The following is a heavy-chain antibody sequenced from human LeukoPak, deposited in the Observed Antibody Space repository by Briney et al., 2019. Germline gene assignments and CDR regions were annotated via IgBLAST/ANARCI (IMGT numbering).Heavy chain of an antibody. J-gene: IGHJ3*02. CDR3: AKHRGATRGAFGI. Sequence: ETLSLTCTVSGGSISSYYWSWIRQPPGKGLEWVSVITESGGSTFYADAVKGRFTISRDNSENTLYLQMNSLRVEDTAIYYCAKHRGATRGAFGIWGQGTMVTVSS. D-gene: IGHD3-10*01. CDR1: GGSISSYY. V-gene: IGHV3-23*01. CDR2: ITESGGST.